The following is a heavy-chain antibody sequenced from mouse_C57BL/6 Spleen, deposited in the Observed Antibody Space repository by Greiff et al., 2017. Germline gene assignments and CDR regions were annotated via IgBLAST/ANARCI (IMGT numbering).Heavy chain of an antibody. J-gene: IGHJ4*01. Sequence: QVQLKESGAELVKPGASVKLSCKASGYTFTSYWMHWVKQRPGRGLEWIGRIDPNSGGTKYNEKFKSKATLTVDKPSSPAYMQLSSLTSEDSAVYCCARELRSYAMDYWGQGTSVT. CDR2: IDPNSGGT. CDR1: GYTFTSYW. V-gene: IGHV1-72*01. CDR3: ARELRSYAMDY. D-gene: IGHD1-1*01.